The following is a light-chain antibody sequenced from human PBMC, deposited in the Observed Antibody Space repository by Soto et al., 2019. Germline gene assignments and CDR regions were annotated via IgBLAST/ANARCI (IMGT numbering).Light chain of an antibody. J-gene: IGLJ2*01. Sequence: QSALTQPASVSGSPGQSITISCTGTSSDVGGYDYVSWYQQHPSIAPKLIIFDVSNRPSGVSNRFSGSKSGNTASLTISGLQAEDEADYYCSSYTSSTSGVFGGGTKLTVL. CDR1: SSDVGGYDY. V-gene: IGLV2-14*03. CDR3: SSYTSSTSGV. CDR2: DVS.